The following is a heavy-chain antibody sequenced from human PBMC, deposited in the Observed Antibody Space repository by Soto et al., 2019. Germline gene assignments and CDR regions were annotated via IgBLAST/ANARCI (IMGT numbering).Heavy chain of an antibody. CDR1: GFTFSSYA. J-gene: IGHJ4*02. D-gene: IGHD3-3*01. V-gene: IGHV3-23*01. Sequence: EVQLLESGGGLVQPGGSLRLSCAASGFTFSSYAMNWVRQGPGKGLEWVSSISGSGDSTYYTDSVKGRFIISRDNSKNTVFLQMNSLRAEDSAVYYCANSPLNTIALFDYWGQGALVTVSS. CDR3: ANSPLNTIALFDY. CDR2: ISGSGDST.